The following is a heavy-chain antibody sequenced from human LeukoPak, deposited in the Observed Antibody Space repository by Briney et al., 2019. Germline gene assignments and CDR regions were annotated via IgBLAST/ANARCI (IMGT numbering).Heavy chain of an antibody. CDR1: GYTFTDYD. J-gene: IGHJ4*02. CDR3: ARNGRVRRVVKDLFEY. CDR2: VSPYNGNT. V-gene: IGHV1-18*01. Sequence: ASVKVSCKTSGYTFTDYDITWVRQAPGQGLDGMGRVSPYNGNTYYSQRFQDRVTITKDTSTGTAYMDLRNLGTDDTAMYYCARNGRVRRVVKDLFEYWGQGTLVAVSS. D-gene: IGHD3-10*01.